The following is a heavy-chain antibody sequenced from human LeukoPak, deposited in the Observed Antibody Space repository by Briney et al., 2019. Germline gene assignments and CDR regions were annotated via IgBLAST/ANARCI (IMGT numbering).Heavy chain of an antibody. CDR3: AKTYINVNTDFDP. D-gene: IGHD5-18*01. J-gene: IGHJ5*02. V-gene: IGHV4-38-2*01. CDR1: GYSISNVYN. Sequence: PSETLSLTCGVSGYSISNVYNWGGVRPPPGKGLECIGSIYHMRSTYYNPSLGRRVTISLDTSKNQFSLELSSVTAADTAVYYWAKTYINVNTDFDPCGEGALGTV. CDR2: IYHMRST.